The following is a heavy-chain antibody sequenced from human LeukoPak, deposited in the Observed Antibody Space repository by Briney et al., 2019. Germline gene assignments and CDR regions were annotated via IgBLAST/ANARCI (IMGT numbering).Heavy chain of an antibody. J-gene: IGHJ4*02. V-gene: IGHV3-74*01. CDR1: GFTFSTSW. CDR3: VRGPVLQYFDWLFDY. CDR2: IYSDASST. Sequence: GGSLRLSCAASGFTFSTSWMDWVRQAPGKGLVWVSLIYSDASSTSYADSVKGRFTISRDNAKNTLYLQMNSLRADDTAVYYCVRGPVLQYFDWLFDYWGQGTLVTVSS. D-gene: IGHD3-9*01.